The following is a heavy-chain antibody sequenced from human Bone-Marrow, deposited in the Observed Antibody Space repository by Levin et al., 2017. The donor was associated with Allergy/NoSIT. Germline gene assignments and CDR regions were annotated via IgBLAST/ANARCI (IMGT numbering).Heavy chain of an antibody. CDR2: ISYDGSNK. Sequence: PGGSLRLSCAASGFTFSSYGMHWVRQAPGKGLEWVAVISYDGSNKYYADSVKGRFTISRDNSKNTLYLQMNSLRAEDTAVYYCAKVTDLGRGHDYGDQTDYWGQGTLVTVSS. CDR1: GFTFSSYG. D-gene: IGHD4-17*01. J-gene: IGHJ4*02. CDR3: AKVTDLGRGHDYGDQTDY. V-gene: IGHV3-30*18.